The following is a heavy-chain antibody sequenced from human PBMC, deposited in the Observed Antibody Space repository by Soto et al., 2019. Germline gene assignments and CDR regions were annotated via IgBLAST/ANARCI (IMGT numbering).Heavy chain of an antibody. J-gene: IGHJ5*02. CDR2: ISAFSGKA. V-gene: IGHV1-18*01. Sequence: VASGNVSWKASGYTFTGCYIRWVRQAPGQGLEWMGWISAFSGKANYAHNLEGRVTMTADASTSTAYMELRSLRSDDTDVYYCAREYRNYDEHWLEPSGQGT. CDR3: AREYRNYDEHWLEP. CDR1: GYTFTGCY. D-gene: IGHD4-4*01.